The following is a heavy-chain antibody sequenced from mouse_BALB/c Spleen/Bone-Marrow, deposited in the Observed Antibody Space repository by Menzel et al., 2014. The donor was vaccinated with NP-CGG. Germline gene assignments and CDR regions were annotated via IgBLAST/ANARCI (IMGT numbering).Heavy chain of an antibody. CDR1: GFNIKDTY. Sequence: VQLQQSGAELVKPGASVKLSCTASGFNIKDTYMHWVKQRPEQGLEWIGRIDPANGNTKYDPKFQGKASITADTSSNTAYLQLSSLTSEDTAVYYCARWEYYAMDYWGQGTSVTVSS. D-gene: IGHD4-1*01. CDR2: IDPANGNT. V-gene: IGHV14-3*02. J-gene: IGHJ4*01. CDR3: ARWEYYAMDY.